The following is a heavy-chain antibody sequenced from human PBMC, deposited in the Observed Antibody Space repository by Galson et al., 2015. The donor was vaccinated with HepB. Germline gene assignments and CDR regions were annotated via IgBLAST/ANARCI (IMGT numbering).Heavy chain of an antibody. J-gene: IGHJ5*02. CDR1: GFTFSSYW. Sequence: SLRLSCAASGFTFSSYWMSWVRQAPGKGLEWVANIKQDGSEKYYVDSVKGRCTISRDNAKNSLYLQMNSLRAEDTAVYYCARDPWDYDDNWFDPWGQVTLVTVSS. CDR2: IKQDGSEK. D-gene: IGHD3-22*01. V-gene: IGHV3-7*01. CDR3: ARDPWDYDDNWFDP.